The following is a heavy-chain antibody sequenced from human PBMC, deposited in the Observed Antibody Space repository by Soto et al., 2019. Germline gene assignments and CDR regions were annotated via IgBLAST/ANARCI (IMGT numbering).Heavy chain of an antibody. CDR1: GGSISSYY. CDR2: IYYSGST. D-gene: IGHD3-10*01. V-gene: IGHV4-59*01. Sequence: SETLSLTCTVSGGSISSYYWSWIRQPPGKGLEWIGYIYYSGSTNYNPSLKSRVTISVDTSKNQFSLKLSSVTAADTAVYYCARTGPMVRGVIIEYYFDYWGQGTLVTVYS. CDR3: ARTGPMVRGVIIEYYFDY. J-gene: IGHJ4*02.